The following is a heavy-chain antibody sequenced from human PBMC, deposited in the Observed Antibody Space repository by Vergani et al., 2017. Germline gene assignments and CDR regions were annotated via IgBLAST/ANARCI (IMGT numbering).Heavy chain of an antibody. CDR2: IIPVFGTA. Sequence: QVQLVQSGAEVKKPGSSVKVSCKASGGSFSSYAINWVRQAPGQGLEWMGRIIPVFGTANYAQKYQGRVTSTADESTSTAYMQLSSLRSEDTAVYYCAGDSCRSTRWYVVETFVIGGQGTRVTV. D-gene: IGHD2-2*01. CDR1: GGSFSSYA. CDR3: AGDSCRSTRWYVVETFVI. J-gene: IGHJ3*02. V-gene: IGHV1-69*13.